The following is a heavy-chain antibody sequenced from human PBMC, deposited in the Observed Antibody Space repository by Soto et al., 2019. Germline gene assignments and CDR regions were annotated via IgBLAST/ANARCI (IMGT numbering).Heavy chain of an antibody. Sequence: GGSLKLSCAASGFTFSSYAMSWVRQAPGKGLEWVSAISGSGGSTYYADSVKGRFTISRDNSKNTLYLQMNSLRAEDTAVYYCAKTPLTRAYSYGFLREWGQGTLVTVSS. D-gene: IGHD5-18*01. J-gene: IGHJ4*02. CDR2: ISGSGGST. V-gene: IGHV3-23*01. CDR1: GFTFSSYA. CDR3: AKTPLTRAYSYGFLRE.